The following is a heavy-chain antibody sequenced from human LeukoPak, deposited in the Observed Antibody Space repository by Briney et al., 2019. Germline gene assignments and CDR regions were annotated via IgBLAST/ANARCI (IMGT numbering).Heavy chain of an antibody. Sequence: SQTLSLTCAISGDSVSSNSATWNWIRRSPSRGLEWLGRTYYRSKWYNDYALSVKSRITINPDTSKNQFSLQLNSVTPEDTAVYYCARGDSSSWYFLGAFDIWGQGTMVTVSS. CDR1: GDSVSSNSAT. V-gene: IGHV6-1*01. J-gene: IGHJ3*02. D-gene: IGHD6-13*01. CDR2: TYYRSKWYN. CDR3: ARGDSSSWYFLGAFDI.